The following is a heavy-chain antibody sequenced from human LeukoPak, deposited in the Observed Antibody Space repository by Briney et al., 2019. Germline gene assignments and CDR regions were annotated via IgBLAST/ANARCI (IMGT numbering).Heavy chain of an antibody. CDR1: GGSFSGYY. D-gene: IGHD2-8*01. CDR3: ARGYLRYWFDP. V-gene: IGHV4-34*01. J-gene: IGHJ5*02. CDR2: INHSGST. Sequence: SETLSLTCVVYGGSFSGYYWSWIRQPPGKGLEWIGEINHSGSTNYNPSLKSRVTISVDTSKNQFSLKLSSVTAADTAVYYCARGYLRYWFDPWGQGTLVTVSS.